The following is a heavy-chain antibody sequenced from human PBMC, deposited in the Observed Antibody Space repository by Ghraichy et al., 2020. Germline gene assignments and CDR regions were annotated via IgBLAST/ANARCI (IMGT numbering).Heavy chain of an antibody. D-gene: IGHD3-16*01. CDR3: ARDLGPEGGSYYYYGMDV. J-gene: IGHJ6*02. CDR2: ISAYNGNT. V-gene: IGHV1-18*04. Sequence: ASVKVSCKASGYTFTSYGISWVRQAPGQGLEWMGWISAYNGNTNYAQKLQGRVTMTTDTSTSTAYMELRSLRSDDTAVYYCARDLGPEGGSYYYYGMDVWGQGTTATVSS. CDR1: GYTFTSYG.